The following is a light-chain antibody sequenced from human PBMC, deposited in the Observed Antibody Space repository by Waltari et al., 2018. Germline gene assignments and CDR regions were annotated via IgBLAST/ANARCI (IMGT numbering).Light chain of an antibody. CDR2: DNS. Sequence: YVLTQPPSLSLAPGKTATITCGGDNIGTENVHWYQQRSGQAPVLVIYDNSVRPSGTPARFSGSNSGNTATLTISRVEAGDEADYYCQLWHPSIALVFGGGTKLTVL. V-gene: IGLV3-21*04. J-gene: IGLJ2*01. CDR1: NIGTEN. CDR3: QLWHPSIALV.